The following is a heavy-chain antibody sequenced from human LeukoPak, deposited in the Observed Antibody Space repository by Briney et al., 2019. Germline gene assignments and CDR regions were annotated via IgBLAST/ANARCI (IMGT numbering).Heavy chain of an antibody. J-gene: IGHJ5*02. Sequence: SETLSLTCAVYGGSFSGYYWSWIRQPPGKGLEWIGEINHSGSTNYNPSLKSRVTISVDTSKNQFSLKLSSVTAADTAVYYCARRGRITMVRGVIITRPSYNWFDPWGQGTLVTVSS. V-gene: IGHV4-34*01. D-gene: IGHD3-10*01. CDR3: ARRGRITMVRGVIITRPSYNWFDP. CDR1: GGSFSGYY. CDR2: INHSGST.